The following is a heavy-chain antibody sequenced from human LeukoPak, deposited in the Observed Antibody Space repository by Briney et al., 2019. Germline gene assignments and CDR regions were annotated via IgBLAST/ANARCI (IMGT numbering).Heavy chain of an antibody. CDR1: GYTFTSYY. Sequence: ASVKVSCKASGYTFTSYYMHWVRQAPGQGLEWMGIINPSGGSTSHAQKFQGRVTMTRDMSTSTVYMELSSLRSEDTAVYYCARDLESRLLWFGELSYYYMDVWGKGTTVTVSS. CDR3: ARDLESRLLWFGELSYYYMDV. V-gene: IGHV1-46*01. CDR2: INPSGGST. J-gene: IGHJ6*03. D-gene: IGHD3-10*01.